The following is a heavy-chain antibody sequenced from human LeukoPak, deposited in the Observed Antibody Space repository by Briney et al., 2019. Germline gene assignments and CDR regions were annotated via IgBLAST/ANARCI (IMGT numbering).Heavy chain of an antibody. CDR2: ISSSSSYI. V-gene: IGHV3-21*01. J-gene: IGHJ4*02. Sequence: AESLTLSCTASGFTFSSYNMNWVRQAPGKGLEWVSSISSSSSYIYYASPVKRRFTISRNYDNNSLFLQMNSLSAEDTAVYYCASDPGRYYYDSSGYPYWGQGTLVTVSS. CDR1: GFTFSSYN. D-gene: IGHD3-22*01. CDR3: ASDPGRYYYDSSGYPY.